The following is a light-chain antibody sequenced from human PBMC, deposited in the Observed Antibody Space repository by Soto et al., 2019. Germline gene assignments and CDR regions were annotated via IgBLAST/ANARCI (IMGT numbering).Light chain of an antibody. Sequence: EIVLTQSPGTLSLSPGERATLSCRASQSVSSIYLAWYQQKPGQAPRLLIYGASSRATGIPDRFSGSGSGTDFTLTISRLEPEDLAVYYCQQYGGSPRTFGQGTKVEIK. CDR1: QSVSSIY. V-gene: IGKV3-20*01. CDR3: QQYGGSPRT. J-gene: IGKJ1*01. CDR2: GAS.